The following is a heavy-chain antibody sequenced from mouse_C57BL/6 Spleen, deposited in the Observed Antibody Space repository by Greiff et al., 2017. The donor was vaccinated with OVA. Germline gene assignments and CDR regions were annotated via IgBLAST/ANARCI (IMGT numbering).Heavy chain of an antibody. CDR1: GYTFTSYW. CDR3: ARHYGSSHFDY. CDR2: IDPSDSYT. Sequence: QVQLQQPGAELVMPGASVKLSCKASGYTFTSYWMHWVKQRPGQGLEWIGEIDPSDSYTNYNQKFKGKSTLTVDKSSSTAYMQLSSLTSEDSAVYYCARHYGSSHFDYWGQGTTLTVSS. V-gene: IGHV1-69*01. D-gene: IGHD1-1*01. J-gene: IGHJ2*01.